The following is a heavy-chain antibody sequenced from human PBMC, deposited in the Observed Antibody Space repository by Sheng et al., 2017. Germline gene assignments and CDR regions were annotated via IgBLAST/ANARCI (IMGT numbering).Heavy chain of an antibody. V-gene: IGHV3-48*03. CDR1: GFTFSSYE. CDR2: ISSSGSTI. CDR3: ARGYVVANYFDY. D-gene: IGHD5-12*01. Sequence: EVQLVESGGGLVQPGGSLRLSCAASGFTFSSYEMNWVRQAPGKGLEWVSYISSSGSTIYYADSVKGRFTISRDNAKNSLYLQMNSLRAEDTAVYYCARGYVVANYFDYWGQGTLVTVSS. J-gene: IGHJ4*02.